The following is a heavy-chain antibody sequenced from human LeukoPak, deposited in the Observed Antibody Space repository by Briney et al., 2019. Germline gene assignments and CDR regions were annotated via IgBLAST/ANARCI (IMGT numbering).Heavy chain of an antibody. J-gene: IGHJ4*02. V-gene: IGHV3-23*01. CDR1: GFTFSSYA. CDR2: ISGSGGST. D-gene: IGHD1-26*01. Sequence: GGSLRLSCAASGFTFSSYAMSWVRQAPGKGLEWVSAISGSGGSTYYADSVKGRFSISRDNAKNTLYLQMNSLRAEDTGVYYCARAGSYRFDYWGQGTLVTVSS. CDR3: ARAGSYRFDY.